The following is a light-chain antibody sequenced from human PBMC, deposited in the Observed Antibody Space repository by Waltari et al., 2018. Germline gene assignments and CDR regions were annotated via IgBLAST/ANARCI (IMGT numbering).Light chain of an antibody. CDR2: DVS. V-gene: IGLV2-23*02. CDR3: CSYAGSSTLV. CDR1: SRDVGCYNY. Sequence: QSALTQPASVSGSPGQSITISCTGTSRDVGCYNYVSWYQQHPGTAPKLMIYDVSKRPSGVSNRFSGSKSGNTASLTISGLQAEDEADYYCCSYAGSSTLVFGGGTKLTVL. J-gene: IGLJ3*02.